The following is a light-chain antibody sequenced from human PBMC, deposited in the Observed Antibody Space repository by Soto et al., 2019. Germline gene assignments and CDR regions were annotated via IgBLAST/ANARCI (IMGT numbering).Light chain of an antibody. Sequence: AIQLTQSPSSLSASVGDRVTITCRASQGIGSNLAWYHQKPGKPPKVLIYDASTLESGVPSRFSGSQSGTDVTLTISGLQPEDFATYYCQQFSYLPVAFGGGTKVEI. CDR2: DAS. J-gene: IGKJ4*01. CDR3: QQFSYLPVA. CDR1: QGIGSN. V-gene: IGKV1D-13*01.